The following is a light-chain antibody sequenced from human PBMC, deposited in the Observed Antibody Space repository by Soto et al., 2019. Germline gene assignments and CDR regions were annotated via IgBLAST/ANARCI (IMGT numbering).Light chain of an antibody. V-gene: IGLV4-69*01. J-gene: IGLJ2*01. CDR3: QTWGSGIVV. CDR1: SGHSNYA. CDR2: LNSDGSH. Sequence: QLVLTQSPFASASRGASVKLTCTLSSGHSNYAIAWHQQQSEKGPRYLMKLNSDGSHSKGDGIPDRFSGSSSGAERYLTISSLQSEDEADYYCQTWGSGIVVFGGGTKLTAL.